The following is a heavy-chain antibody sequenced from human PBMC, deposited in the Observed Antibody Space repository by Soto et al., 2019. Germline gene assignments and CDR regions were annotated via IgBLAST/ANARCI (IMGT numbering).Heavy chain of an antibody. D-gene: IGHD6-19*01. Sequence: GGSLRLSCAASGFTFSSYGMHWVRQAQGKGLEWVAVISYDGSNKYYADSVKGRFTISRDNSKNTLYLQMNSLRAEDTAVYYCAKQDEWLDDAFDIWGQGTMVTVSS. CDR1: GFTFSSYG. CDR3: AKQDEWLDDAFDI. CDR2: ISYDGSNK. V-gene: IGHV3-30*18. J-gene: IGHJ3*02.